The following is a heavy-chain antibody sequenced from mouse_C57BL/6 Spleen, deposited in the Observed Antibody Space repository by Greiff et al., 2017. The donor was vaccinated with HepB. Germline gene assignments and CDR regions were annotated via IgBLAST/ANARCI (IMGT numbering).Heavy chain of an antibody. V-gene: IGHV1-72*01. CDR3: AGYYDYDFYAIDY. CDR2: IDPNSGGT. D-gene: IGHD2-4*01. J-gene: IGHJ4*01. CDR1: GYTFTSYW. Sequence: VQLQQPGAELVKPGASVKLSCKASGYTFTSYWMHWVKQRPGRGLGWIGRIDPNSGGTKYNEKFKSKATLTVDKPSSTAYMQLSSLTSEDSAVYYCAGYYDYDFYAIDYWGQGTSVTVSS.